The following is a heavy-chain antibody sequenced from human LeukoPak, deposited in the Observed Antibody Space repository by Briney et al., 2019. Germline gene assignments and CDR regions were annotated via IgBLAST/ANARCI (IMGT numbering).Heavy chain of an antibody. D-gene: IGHD2-21*01. CDR3: ARKSLWFKYYDY. V-gene: IGHV3-30*01. Sequence: PGTSLRLSCAASGLTFTSYTMHWVRRPPGQGLEWVAATSYDGGNRYYADYVKGRFTISRDNSNNTLFLQMKSLRPEDTAVYFCARKSLWFKYYDYWGQGIWVTVSS. CDR2: TSYDGGNR. CDR1: GLTFTSYT. J-gene: IGHJ4*02.